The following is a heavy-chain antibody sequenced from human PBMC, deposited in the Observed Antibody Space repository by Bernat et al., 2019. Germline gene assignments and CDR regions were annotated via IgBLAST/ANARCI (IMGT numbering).Heavy chain of an antibody. CDR3: AKGHLGYCSSNSCYAPYYFDY. V-gene: IGHV3-33*06. CDR2: IWYDGSNK. J-gene: IGHJ4*02. CDR1: GFTFSSYG. Sequence: QVQLVESGGGVVQPGRSLRLSCAASGFTFSSYGMHWVRQAPGKGLEWVAVIWYDGSNKYYADSVKGRFTISRDNSKNTLYLQMNSLRAEDTAVYYCAKGHLGYCSSNSCYAPYYFDYWGQGTRVTVSS. D-gene: IGHD2-2*01.